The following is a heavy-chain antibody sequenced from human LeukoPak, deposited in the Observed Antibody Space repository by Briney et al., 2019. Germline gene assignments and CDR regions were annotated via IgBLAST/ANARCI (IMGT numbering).Heavy chain of an antibody. D-gene: IGHD3-16*01. Sequence: SVKVSCKASGYTFTDYYLHWVRQAPGQGLEWMGWINSNSGATNYAQKFQDRVTMTRDTSINTVYMELSRVRSDDTAMYYCARDSSFVSSDAFDIWGQGTVVTVSS. V-gene: IGHV1-2*02. J-gene: IGHJ3*02. CDR1: GYTFTDYY. CDR2: INSNSGAT. CDR3: ARDSSFVSSDAFDI.